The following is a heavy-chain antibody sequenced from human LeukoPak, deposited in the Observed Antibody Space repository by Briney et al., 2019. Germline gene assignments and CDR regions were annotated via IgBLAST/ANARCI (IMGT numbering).Heavy chain of an antibody. J-gene: IGHJ4*02. CDR2: IIPILGIA. Sequence: GASVKVSCKASGGTFSSYAISWLRQAPGQGLEWMGRIIPILGIANYAQKFQGRVTITADKSTSTAYMELSSLRSEDTAVYYCARDRDSSGWYVDYWGQGTLVTVSS. D-gene: IGHD6-19*01. CDR1: GGTFSSYA. V-gene: IGHV1-69*04. CDR3: ARDRDSSGWYVDY.